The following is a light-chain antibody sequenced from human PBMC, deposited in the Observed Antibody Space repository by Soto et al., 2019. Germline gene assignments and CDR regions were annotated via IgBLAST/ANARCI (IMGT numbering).Light chain of an antibody. V-gene: IGLV2-14*01. CDR2: EIS. Sequence: QSALTQPASVSESPGQSITISWTGTSSDVGASDFVSWYQQHPGKAPELIIYEISNRPSGVSSRFSGSQSGNRASLTISGRQAEDESDYYCSSYTTSHTLVFGGGTKLTVL. CDR1: SSDVGASDF. CDR3: SSYTTSHTLV. J-gene: IGLJ2*01.